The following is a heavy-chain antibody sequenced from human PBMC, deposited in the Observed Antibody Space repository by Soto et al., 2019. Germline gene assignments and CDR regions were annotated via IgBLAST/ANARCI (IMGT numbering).Heavy chain of an antibody. J-gene: IGHJ6*02. CDR1: GGSISSSSYY. Sequence: PSETLSLTCTVSGGSISSSSYYWGWIRQPPGKGLEWIGSIYYSGSTYYNPSLKSRVTISVDTSKNQFSLKLSSVAGAATAWYYCARPPNRYSSGMDVWGQGT. CDR3: ARPPNRYSSGMDV. D-gene: IGHD7-27*01. CDR2: IYYSGST. V-gene: IGHV4-39*01.